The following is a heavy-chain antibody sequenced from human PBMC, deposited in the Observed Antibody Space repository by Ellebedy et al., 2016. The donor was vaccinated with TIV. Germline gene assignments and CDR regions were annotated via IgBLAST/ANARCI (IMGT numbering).Heavy chain of an antibody. D-gene: IGHD2-2*02. V-gene: IGHV1-69*13. CDR3: ARDHTHCFDY. Sequence: SVKVSXXASGGTFSSYAISWVRQAPGQGLEWMGGIIPIFGTANYAQKFQGRVTITADESTSTAYMELSSLRSEDTAVYYCARDHTHCFDYWGQGTLVTVSS. CDR2: IIPIFGTA. CDR1: GGTFSSYA. J-gene: IGHJ4*02.